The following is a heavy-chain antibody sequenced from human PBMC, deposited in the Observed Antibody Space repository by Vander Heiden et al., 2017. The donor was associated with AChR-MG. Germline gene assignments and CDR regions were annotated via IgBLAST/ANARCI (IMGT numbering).Heavy chain of an antibody. V-gene: IGHV3-7*01. D-gene: IGHD1-7*01. J-gene: IGHJ4*02. CDR3: VRGTTIPGIDY. CDR1: GFTFSSLW. CDR2: INEDGSEK. Sequence: EVHLVESGGDLVQPGGSLRLSCAASGFTFSSLWMNWVCQAPGKGLEWVANINEDGSEKSYVDSVKGRFTISRDNAQNSLFLQMNYLRAEDTAVYYCVRGTTIPGIDYWGQGTLVTVSS.